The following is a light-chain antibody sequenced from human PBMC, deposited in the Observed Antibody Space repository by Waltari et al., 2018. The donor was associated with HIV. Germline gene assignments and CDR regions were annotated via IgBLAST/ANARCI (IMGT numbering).Light chain of an antibody. CDR3: QQYYSVPWT. J-gene: IGKJ1*01. CDR2: WAS. CDR1: QSVLYSSNNNNY. Sequence: DIVMTQSPDSLAVSLGGRATFNCKSSQSVLYSSNNNNYLAWYQQKPGQHPKLLFYWASARESGVPDRFSGSGSETDFTLTISGLQAEDVAVYYCQQYYSVPWTFGQGTKVEIK. V-gene: IGKV4-1*01.